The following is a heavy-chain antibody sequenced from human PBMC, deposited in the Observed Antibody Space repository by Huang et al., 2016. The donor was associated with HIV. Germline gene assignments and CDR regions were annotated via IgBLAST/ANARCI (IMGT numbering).Heavy chain of an antibody. Sequence: WVRQAPGTGLEWVAVISYDGSNKYYADSVKGRFTISRDNSKNTLYLQMNSLRAEDTAVYYCARDAYYDYVWGSYRKYYYYYMDVWGKGTTVTVSS. CDR2: ISYDGSNK. D-gene: IGHD3-16*02. V-gene: IGHV3-30-3*01. CDR3: ARDAYYDYVWGSYRKYYYYYMDV. J-gene: IGHJ6*03.